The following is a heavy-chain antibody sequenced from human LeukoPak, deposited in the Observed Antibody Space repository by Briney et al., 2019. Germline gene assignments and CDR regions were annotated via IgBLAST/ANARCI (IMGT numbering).Heavy chain of an antibody. CDR3: AKGGRWELLPFDY. D-gene: IGHD1-26*01. V-gene: IGHV3-23*01. CDR2: ISGSGGST. Sequence: GGSLRLSRAASGFTFSEAWMSWVRQAPGKGLEWVSAISGSGGSTYYADSVKGRFTISRDNSKNTLYLQMNSLRAEDTAVYYCAKGGRWELLPFDYWGQGTLVTVSS. CDR1: GFTFSEAW. J-gene: IGHJ4*02.